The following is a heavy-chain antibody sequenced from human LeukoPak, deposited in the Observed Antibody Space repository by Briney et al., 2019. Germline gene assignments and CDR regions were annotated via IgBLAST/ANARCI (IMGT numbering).Heavy chain of an antibody. CDR2: IYSGGST. CDR1: VVTVSSNY. D-gene: IGHD2-2*01. V-gene: IGHV3-53*04. Sequence: GGSLRLSCAASVVTVSSNYMSWVRQAPGGGLEWGSVIYSGGSTYYTDSVKSRFTISRQNSKNTVDLQMNSLRPEDTAVYYCARDGRYCIITSCYGYYGMDVWGEGTTVTVSS. J-gene: IGHJ6*02. CDR3: ARDGRYCIITSCYGYYGMDV.